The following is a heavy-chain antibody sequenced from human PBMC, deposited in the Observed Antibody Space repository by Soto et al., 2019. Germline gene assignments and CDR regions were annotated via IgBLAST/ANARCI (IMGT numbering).Heavy chain of an antibody. D-gene: IGHD1-1*01. CDR2: IDGSGDIT. Sequence: QVHLVQSGADVKKPGASVKVSCKATGFTSTYFYIHWVRQAPGQGLQWVGMIDGSGDITNYAQKFQGRVTLTRDTSTNTFYIDLRSLTSEDTAIYYCASRTYGAFDHWGQGVLVTVSS. CDR3: ASRTYGAFDH. CDR1: GFTSTYFY. V-gene: IGHV1-46*01. J-gene: IGHJ5*02.